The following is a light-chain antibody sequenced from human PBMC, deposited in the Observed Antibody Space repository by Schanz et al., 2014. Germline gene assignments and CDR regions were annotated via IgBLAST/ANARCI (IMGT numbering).Light chain of an antibody. CDR3: AAWDDTLSGPV. CDR1: SSNIGSNY. CDR2: SNN. V-gene: IGLV1-47*02. Sequence: QSVLTQPPSASGTPGQRVTISCSGSSSNIGSNYVYWYQQLPGTAPKLLIYSNNQRPSGVPDRFSGSKSGTSASLAISGLXXXDEADYYCAAWDDTLSGPVFGGGTKLTVL. J-gene: IGLJ3*02.